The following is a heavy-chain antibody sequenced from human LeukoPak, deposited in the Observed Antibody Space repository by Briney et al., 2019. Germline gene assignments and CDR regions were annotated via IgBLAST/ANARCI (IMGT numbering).Heavy chain of an antibody. CDR2: INHSGST. D-gene: IGHD6-13*01. CDR3: ARGRVGAGTGDY. CDR1: GGSFSGNY. J-gene: IGHJ4*02. V-gene: IGHV4-34*01. Sequence: SETLSLTCAVYGGSFSGNYWSWIRQPPGKGLEWIGEINHSGSTTYNPSLKSRVTISVDTSNNQFSLKLTSVTAADTAVYYCARGRVGAGTGDYWGQGTLVTVSS.